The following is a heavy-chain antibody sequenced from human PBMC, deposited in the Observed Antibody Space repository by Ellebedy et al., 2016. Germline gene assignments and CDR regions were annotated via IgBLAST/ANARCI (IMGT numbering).Heavy chain of an antibody. CDR1: RFTFSDYA. CDR2: ISGSGGST. CDR3: AKDVSSGWLDAFDI. Sequence: GGSLRLSXTASRFTFSDYAMNWVRQAPGKGLEWVSSISGSGGSTYYIDSVKGRFTISRDNSRNTLYLQVDGLSAEDTAVYYCAKDVSSGWLDAFDIWGQGTMVTVSS. D-gene: IGHD6-19*01. J-gene: IGHJ3*02. V-gene: IGHV3-23*02.